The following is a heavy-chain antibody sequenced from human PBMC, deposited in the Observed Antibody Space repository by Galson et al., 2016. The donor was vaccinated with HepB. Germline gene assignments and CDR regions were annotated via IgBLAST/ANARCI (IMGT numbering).Heavy chain of an antibody. Sequence: PALVKPTQTLTLTCTFSGFSLSTIGMGVAWIRQPPGKALEWLALIYWDGDQRYRPSLKSRLTITKDTSRNQAVLTMTNMDPVDTATYYCAHSSLDRVSSSCYSLAADYWGQGTLVTVSS. V-gene: IGHV2-5*02. D-gene: IGHD2-2*01. J-gene: IGHJ4*02. CDR2: IYWDGDQ. CDR3: AHSSLDRVSSSCYSLAADY. CDR1: GFSLSTIGMG.